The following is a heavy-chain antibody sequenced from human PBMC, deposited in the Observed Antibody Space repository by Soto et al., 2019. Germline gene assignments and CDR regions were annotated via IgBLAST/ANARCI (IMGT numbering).Heavy chain of an antibody. V-gene: IGHV3-30*18. J-gene: IGHJ4*02. D-gene: IGHD5-18*01. CDR1: GFTFSIYG. Sequence: QVHLVESGGGVVQPGRSLRLSCEASGFTFSIYGMHWVRQAPGKGLEWVAVISYDGTNKYYADSVKGRFSISRDNSKNMVYLQMNSLRAEDKAVYHCAKERNRGCIYAYDPGDYWGPGTLVTVSS. CDR3: AKERNRGCIYAYDPGDY. CDR2: ISYDGTNK.